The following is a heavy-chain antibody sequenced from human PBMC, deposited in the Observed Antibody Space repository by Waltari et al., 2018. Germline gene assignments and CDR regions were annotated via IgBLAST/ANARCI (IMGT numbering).Heavy chain of an antibody. CDR3: AKGVYGYGVSPDYYYGMDV. V-gene: IGHV3-9*01. CDR2: ISWKCGRI. J-gene: IGHJ6*02. D-gene: IGHD4-17*01. CDR1: GFTFEDYA. Sequence: EVQLVESGGGLVQHGRSLRLSCAASGFTFEDYAMHCVRQAPGKALEWVSGISWKCGRIGYADSAKGRFTISRDNAKNSLYLRMNSLRAVDTAVYYCAKGVYGYGVSPDYYYGMDVWGQGTTVTGSS.